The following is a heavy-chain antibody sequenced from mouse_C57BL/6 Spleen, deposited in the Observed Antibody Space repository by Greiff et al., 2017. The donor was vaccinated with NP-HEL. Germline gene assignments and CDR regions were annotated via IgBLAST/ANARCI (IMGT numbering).Heavy chain of an antibody. CDR2: ISSGSSTI. V-gene: IGHV5-17*01. Sequence: EVKVEESGGGLVKPGGSLTLSCAASGFSFSDYGMHWVRQAPEKGLEWVAYISSGSSTIYYADTVKGRFTISRDNAKNTLFLQMTSLRSEDTAMYYCARNYYGSRNWGQGTLVTVSA. J-gene: IGHJ3*01. CDR1: GFSFSDYG. D-gene: IGHD1-1*01. CDR3: ARNYYGSRN.